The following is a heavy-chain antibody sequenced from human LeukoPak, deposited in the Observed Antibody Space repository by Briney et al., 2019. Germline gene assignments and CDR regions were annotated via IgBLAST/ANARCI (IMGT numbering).Heavy chain of an antibody. CDR2: ISTSGSS. J-gene: IGHJ4*02. CDR3: ARDRVSWHYFDY. V-gene: IGHV4-4*07. CDR1: GGSISPYY. Sequence: SETLSLTCTVSGGSISPYYWSFIRQPAGKGLEWIGRISTSGSSKYNPSLESRVTMSVDTSKNQFSLKVASVTAADTAMYYCARDRVSWHYFDYWGQGTLLTVSS. D-gene: IGHD5/OR15-5a*01.